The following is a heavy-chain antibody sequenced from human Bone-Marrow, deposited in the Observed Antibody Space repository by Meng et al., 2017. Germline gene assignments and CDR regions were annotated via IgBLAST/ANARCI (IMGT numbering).Heavy chain of an antibody. Sequence: GESLKISCAASGFTFSNAWMSWVRQAPGKGLEWVGRIKSKTDGGTTDYAAPVKGRFTISRDDSKNTLYLQMNSLRAEDTAVYYCAREYYYDSSGYSGAFDIWGQGTMVTVSS. CDR2: IKSKTDGGTT. J-gene: IGHJ3*02. V-gene: IGHV3-15*01. CDR1: GFTFSNAW. D-gene: IGHD3-22*01. CDR3: AREYYYDSSGYSGAFDI.